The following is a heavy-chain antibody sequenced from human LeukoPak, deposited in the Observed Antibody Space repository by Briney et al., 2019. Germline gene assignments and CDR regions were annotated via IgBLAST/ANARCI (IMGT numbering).Heavy chain of an antibody. CDR1: GGFISSRSDY. J-gene: IGHJ6*03. Sequence: SETLSLTCTVSGGFISSRSDYWGWIRQTPGKGLEWIGNLDSSGSTYYNPSLKSRVTISVGTSKNQFSLNLRSVTAADTAIYFCSRSHDYGGLYFYYYMDVWGKGTTVTVS. V-gene: IGHV4-39*01. CDR3: SRSHDYGGLYFYYYMDV. CDR2: LDSSGST. D-gene: IGHD4-23*01.